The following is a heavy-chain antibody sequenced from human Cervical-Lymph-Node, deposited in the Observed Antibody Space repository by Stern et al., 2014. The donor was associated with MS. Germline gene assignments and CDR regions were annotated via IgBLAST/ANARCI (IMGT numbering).Heavy chain of an antibody. Sequence: QLVQSGAEVKKPGSSVKVSCKASGDTFNSYSINWVRQAPGQRLEWMGRIIPILGRPKYGQKFQGRVTISADKSTSTVNMEVNSLRSEDTAVYYCARDDPDRTANYYAMDVWGQGTTVIVSS. CDR1: GDTFNSYS. D-gene: IGHD1-14*01. CDR2: IIPILGRP. V-gene: IGHV1-69*09. J-gene: IGHJ6*02. CDR3: ARDDPDRTANYYAMDV.